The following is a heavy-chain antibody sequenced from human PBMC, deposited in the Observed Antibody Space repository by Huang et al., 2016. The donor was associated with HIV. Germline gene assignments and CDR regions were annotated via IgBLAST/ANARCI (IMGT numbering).Heavy chain of an antibody. D-gene: IGHD2-15*01. CDR3: ATGYCSGGSCPLDY. CDR1: GFTFANYA. Sequence: QVQLVVSGGGVVQPGRSLRLSCLASGFTFANYAMNWVRQAPCEGLVWVDVISYNENIKSYADSGKGRFTISRDNFKNAFYREMNRLRLEDTAVYYCATGYCSGGSCPLDYWGQGTLVTVHS. CDR2: ISYNENIK. J-gene: IGHJ4*02. V-gene: IGHV3-30*01.